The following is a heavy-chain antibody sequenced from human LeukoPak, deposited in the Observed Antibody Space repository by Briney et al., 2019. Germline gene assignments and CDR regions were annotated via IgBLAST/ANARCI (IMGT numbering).Heavy chain of an antibody. D-gene: IGHD3-22*01. V-gene: IGHV3-30*04. CDR1: GFTFSNYA. CDR3: ATAQREYYYDSSGIMGN. CDR2: ISYDGSKK. J-gene: IGHJ4*02. Sequence: GGSLRLSCAAFGFTFSNYAMHWVRQAPGKGLEWVAAISYDGSKKYYADSVKGRLTISRDNSKNTLYLQMDSLRDEDTAVYYCATAQREYYYDSSGIMGNWGQGTLVTVSS.